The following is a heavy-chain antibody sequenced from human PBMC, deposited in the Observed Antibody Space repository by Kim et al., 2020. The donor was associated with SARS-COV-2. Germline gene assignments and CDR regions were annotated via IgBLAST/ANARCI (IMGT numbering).Heavy chain of an antibody. V-gene: IGHV4-31*02. Sequence: SYTPSLKSRVTISVDTSKNQFSLKLSSVTAADTAVYYCARGHYDILTYDLWGRGTLVTVSS. CDR3: ARGHYDILTYDL. D-gene: IGHD3-9*01. J-gene: IGHJ2*01.